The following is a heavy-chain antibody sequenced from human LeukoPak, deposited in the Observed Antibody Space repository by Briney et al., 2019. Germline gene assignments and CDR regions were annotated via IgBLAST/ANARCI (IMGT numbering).Heavy chain of an antibody. Sequence: GGSLRLSCAAPGFTFSSYAMHWVRQAPGKGLEWVAVISYDGSNKYYADSVKGRFTISRDNSKNTLYLQMNSLRAEDTAVYYCAGAILSTSSHGYWGQGTLVTVSS. CDR3: AGAILSTSSHGY. CDR1: GFTFSSYA. D-gene: IGHD2/OR15-2a*01. J-gene: IGHJ4*02. CDR2: ISYDGSNK. V-gene: IGHV3-30-3*01.